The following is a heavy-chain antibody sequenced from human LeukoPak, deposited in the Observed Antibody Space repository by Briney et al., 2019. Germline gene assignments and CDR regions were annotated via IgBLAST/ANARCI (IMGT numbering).Heavy chain of an antibody. J-gene: IGHJ4*02. CDR2: ISGSGGNT. Sequence: GGSLRLSCGASGFSFSTYGMSWVRQAPGKGLEWVSGISGSGGNTHYADSVKGRFTISRDKSKNTLYLQMNSLRAEDTAVYYCAKDGRTYGEFDYWGQGTLVTVSS. CDR1: GFSFSTYG. D-gene: IGHD4-17*01. V-gene: IGHV3-23*01. CDR3: AKDGRTYGEFDY.